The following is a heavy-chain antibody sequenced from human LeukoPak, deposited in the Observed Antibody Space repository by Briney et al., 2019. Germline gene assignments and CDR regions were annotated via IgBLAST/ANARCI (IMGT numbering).Heavy chain of an antibody. D-gene: IGHD3-3*01. Sequence: GGSLRLSCAASGLTLSDYYMSWIRQAPGKGLEWVSYISSSGSTIYYADSVKGRFTISRDNAKNSLYLQMNSLKTEDTAVYYCARHDGMVLRVWGQGTLVTVSS. CDR1: GLTLSDYY. CDR2: ISSSGSTI. CDR3: ARHDGMVLRV. J-gene: IGHJ4*02. V-gene: IGHV3-11*01.